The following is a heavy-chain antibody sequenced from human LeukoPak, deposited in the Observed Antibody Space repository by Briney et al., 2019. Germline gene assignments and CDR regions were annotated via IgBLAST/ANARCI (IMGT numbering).Heavy chain of an antibody. V-gene: IGHV3-48*03. CDR1: GFTFSSYE. CDR2: ISSSGSTI. CDR3: ASYYDNSGYHDI. J-gene: IGHJ3*02. D-gene: IGHD3-22*01. Sequence: GGSLRLSCAASGFTFSSYEMNWVRQAPGKGLEWVSYISSSGSTIYYADSVKGRFTISRDSAKNSLYLQMNSLRAEDTAVYYCASYYDNSGYHDIWGQGTMVTVSS.